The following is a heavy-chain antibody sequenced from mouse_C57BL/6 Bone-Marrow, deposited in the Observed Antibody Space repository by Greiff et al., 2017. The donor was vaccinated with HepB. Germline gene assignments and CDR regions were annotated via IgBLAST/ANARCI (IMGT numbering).Heavy chain of an antibody. CDR2: IDPENGDT. V-gene: IGHV14-4*01. Sequence: VQLQQSGAELVRPGASVKLSCTASGFNIKDDYMHWVQQRPEQGLEWIGWIDPENGDTEYASKFQGKATITADTSSNTAYLQLSSLTSEDTAVYYCTATVVDFDVWGTGTTVTVSS. D-gene: IGHD1-1*01. CDR1: GFNIKDDY. J-gene: IGHJ1*03. CDR3: TATVVDFDV.